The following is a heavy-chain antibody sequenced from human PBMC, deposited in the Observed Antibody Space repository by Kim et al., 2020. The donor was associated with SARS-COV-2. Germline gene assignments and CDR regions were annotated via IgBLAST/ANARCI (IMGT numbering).Heavy chain of an antibody. CDR1: GGSISSYY. CDR2: IYTSGST. CDR3: ARHSLPYGDYNWFDP. Sequence: SETLSLTCTVSGGSISSYYWSWIRQPAGKGLEWIGRIYTSGSTNYNPSLKSRVTMSVDTSKNQFSLKLSSVTAADTAVYYCARHSLPYGDYNWFDPWGQGTLVTVSS. V-gene: IGHV4-4*07. J-gene: IGHJ5*02. D-gene: IGHD4-17*01.